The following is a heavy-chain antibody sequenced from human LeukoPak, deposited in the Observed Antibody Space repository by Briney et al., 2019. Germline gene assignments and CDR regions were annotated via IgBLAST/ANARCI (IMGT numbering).Heavy chain of an antibody. CDR1: GASVSSYY. CDR3: ARGAYYYED. Sequence: SETLSLTCTVSGASVSSYYWSWIRQPPGKGPEWIGYFSYSGSTNYNPSLKSRVTISVDTSKNQFSLKLSSVTAADTAVYYCARGAYYYEDWGQGTLVTVSS. J-gene: IGHJ4*02. CDR2: FSYSGST. V-gene: IGHV4-59*02. D-gene: IGHD3-22*01.